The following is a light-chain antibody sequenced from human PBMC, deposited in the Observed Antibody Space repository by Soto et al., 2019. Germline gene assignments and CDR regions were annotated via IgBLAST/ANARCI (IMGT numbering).Light chain of an antibody. CDR1: SSKIGSNT. CDR3: AAWDDSLNXYV. V-gene: IGLV1-44*01. Sequence: QSVLTQPPSASGTPGQRVTISCSGSSSKIGSNTVNWYQQLPGTAPKLLIYSNNQRPSGVPDRFSGSKSGTSASMAISGLQSEDXADYYCAAWDDSLNXYVFGTGTKVTVL. CDR2: SNN. J-gene: IGLJ1*01.